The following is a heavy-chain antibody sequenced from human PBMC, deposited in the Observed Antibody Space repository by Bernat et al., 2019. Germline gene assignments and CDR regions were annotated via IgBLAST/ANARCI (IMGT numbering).Heavy chain of an antibody. D-gene: IGHD5-18*01. J-gene: IGHJ4*02. CDR1: GGSISSGDYY. V-gene: IGHV4-30-4*01. CDR3: ARGWIQRNRWDY. CDR2: IYYTGST. Sequence: QVQLQESGPGLVKPSQTLSLTCTVSGGSISSGDYYWSWIRQPPGKGLEWIGYIYYTGSTYYNPSLKSRVTISVDTSKNQFSLKLSSMTAADTAVYYCARGWIQRNRWDYWGQGTLVTVSS.